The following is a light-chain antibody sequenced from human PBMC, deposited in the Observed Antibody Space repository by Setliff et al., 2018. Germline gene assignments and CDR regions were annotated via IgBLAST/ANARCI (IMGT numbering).Light chain of an antibody. Sequence: DIQMTQSPSTLSASVGDRVTITCRASQSISSWLAWYQQKPGKAPKLLIYKASNLESGVPSRFSGSGSGTEFTLTISSLQPDDFATYYCQQYDSGGTFGQGDQGGYQT. CDR1: QSISSW. V-gene: IGKV1-5*03. CDR2: KAS. CDR3: QQYDSGGT. J-gene: IGKJ1*01.